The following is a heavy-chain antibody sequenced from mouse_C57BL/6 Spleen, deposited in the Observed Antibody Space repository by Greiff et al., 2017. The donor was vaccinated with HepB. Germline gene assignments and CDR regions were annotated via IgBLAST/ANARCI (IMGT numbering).Heavy chain of an antibody. J-gene: IGHJ4*01. Sequence: EVQLQQSGPGLVKPSQSLSLTCSVTGYSITSGYYWNWIRQFPGNKLEWMGYISYDGSNNYNPSLKNRISITRDTSKNQFFLKLNSVTTEDTATYYCARRGGAMDYWGQGTSVTVSS. CDR2: ISYDGSN. V-gene: IGHV3-6*01. CDR1: GYSITSGYY. CDR3: ARRGGAMDY.